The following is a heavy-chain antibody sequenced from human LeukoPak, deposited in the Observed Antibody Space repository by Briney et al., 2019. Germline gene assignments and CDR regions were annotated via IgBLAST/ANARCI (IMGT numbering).Heavy chain of an antibody. Sequence: KASETLSLTCTVSGGSLRTYYWSWIRQPPGKGLEWIGYIFSNGNTKYNPSLKSRVTISRATSKNQFSLKLSSVTAADTAVYYCARDGNLAGFGFDDWGQGTLVTVPS. J-gene: IGHJ4*02. CDR3: ARDGNLAGFGFDD. V-gene: IGHV4-59*01. D-gene: IGHD1-1*01. CDR1: GGSLRTYY. CDR2: IFSNGNT.